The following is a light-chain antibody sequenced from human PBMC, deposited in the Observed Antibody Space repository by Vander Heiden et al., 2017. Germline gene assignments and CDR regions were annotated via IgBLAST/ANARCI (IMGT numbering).Light chain of an antibody. Sequence: QSALTQPPSVSGSPGQSVTIPCTGTSSDLGSFNRVSWYQQPPGTAPKVIIYEVNNRPSGVPDRFSGSQSGNTASLTISGLQAEDEADYYCNSYTTSNTYVFGTGTKVTVL. CDR2: EVN. CDR3: NSYTTSNTYV. J-gene: IGLJ1*01. V-gene: IGLV2-18*02. CDR1: SSDLGSFNR.